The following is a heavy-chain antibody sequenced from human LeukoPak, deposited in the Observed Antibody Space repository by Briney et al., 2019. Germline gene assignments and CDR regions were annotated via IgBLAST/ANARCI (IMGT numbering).Heavy chain of an antibody. CDR1: GFTFSSYA. CDR2: ISGSGGST. D-gene: IGHD2-2*01. J-gene: IGHJ4*02. V-gene: IGHV3-23*01. CDR3: ARDRRYCSSTSCLRYYFDY. Sequence: GGSLRLSCAASGFTFSSYAMSWVRQAPGKGLEWVSAISGSGGSTYYADSVKGRFTISRDNSKNTLYLQTNSLRAEDTAVYYCARDRRYCSSTSCLRYYFDYWGQGTLVTVSS.